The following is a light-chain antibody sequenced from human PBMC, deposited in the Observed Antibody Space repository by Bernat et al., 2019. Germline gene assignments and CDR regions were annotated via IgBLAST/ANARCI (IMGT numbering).Light chain of an antibody. CDR3: QQYHVYPPT. Sequence: DIQMTQSPTLLSASVGDKVTITCRASQDISISLAWFQQKPGRAPKSLIYSASILQSEFPSKFSGSGYGTDSSLTISSLHPGDSATYYCQQYHVYPPTFGQGTKVEIK. V-gene: IGKV1-16*02. J-gene: IGKJ1*01. CDR2: SAS. CDR1: QDISIS.